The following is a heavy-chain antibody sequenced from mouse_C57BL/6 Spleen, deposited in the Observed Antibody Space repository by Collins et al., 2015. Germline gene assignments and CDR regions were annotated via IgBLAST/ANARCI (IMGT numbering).Heavy chain of an antibody. J-gene: IGHJ3*01. CDR3: SRGPY. Sequence: GSVKISCKTSGYAFSNYWMNWVKQRPGKGLEWIGQLFPGDGDTNYNGKFEGKATLTADKSSNTANMQLSSLTSEDSAVYFCSRGPYWGQGTLVTVSA. CDR1: GYAFSNYW. CDR2: LFPGDGDT. V-gene: IGHV1-80*01.